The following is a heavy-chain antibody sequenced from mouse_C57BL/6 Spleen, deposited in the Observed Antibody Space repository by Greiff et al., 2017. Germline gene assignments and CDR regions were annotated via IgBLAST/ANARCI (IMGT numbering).Heavy chain of an antibody. CDR1: GYTFTSYW. D-gene: IGHD2-3*01. CDR2: IDPSDSYT. CDR3: ARHDFDD. Sequence: QVQLKQPGAELVKPGASVKLSCKASGYTFTSYWMQWVKQRPGQGLEWIGEIDPSDSYTNYNQKFKGKATLTVDTSSSTAYMQLSSLTSEDSAVYYCARHDFDDWGKGTTLTVSS. J-gene: IGHJ2*01. V-gene: IGHV1-50*01.